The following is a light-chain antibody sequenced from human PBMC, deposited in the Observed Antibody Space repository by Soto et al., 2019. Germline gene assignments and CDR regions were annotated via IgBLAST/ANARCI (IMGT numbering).Light chain of an antibody. CDR1: QGISNY. CDR3: QKYNSAPPLT. J-gene: IGKJ4*01. CDR2: AAS. V-gene: IGKV1-27*01. Sequence: DIQMTQSPSSLSGSVGDRVTITCRASQGISNYLAWYQQKQGKVPKLLIYAASTLQSGVPSRFSGSGSGTDFTLTISSLQPEDVATYYCQKYNSAPPLTFGGGTKVEIK.